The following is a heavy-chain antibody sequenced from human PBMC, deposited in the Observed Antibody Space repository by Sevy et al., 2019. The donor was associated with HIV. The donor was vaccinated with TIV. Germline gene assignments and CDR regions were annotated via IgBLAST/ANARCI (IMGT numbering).Heavy chain of an antibody. CDR2: ISAYNGNT. J-gene: IGHJ6*02. V-gene: IGHV1-18*01. Sequence: ASVKVSCKASGYTFTSYGISWVRQAPGQGLEWMGWISAYNGNTNYAQKLQGRVTMTTDTSTGTAYMELRSLRSDDTAVYYCATDVLRYFDWFKNHYYYGMDVWGQGTTVTVSS. CDR3: ATDVLRYFDWFKNHYYYGMDV. CDR1: GYTFTSYG. D-gene: IGHD3-9*01.